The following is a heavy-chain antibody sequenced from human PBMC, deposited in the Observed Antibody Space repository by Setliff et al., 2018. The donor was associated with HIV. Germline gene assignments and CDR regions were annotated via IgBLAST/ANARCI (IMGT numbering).Heavy chain of an antibody. D-gene: IGHD3-16*01. V-gene: IGHV4-39*01. J-gene: IGHJ4*02. CDR2: IYHSGFT. CDR3: ARHVIGVVMLYSWDAFDY. CDR1: GGSISSSTYY. Sequence: SETLSLTCSVSGGSISSSTYYWGWIRQPPGQGLEWIGSIYHSGFTYHNPSLKSRITLSVDTSKNQFSLKLSSVTAADTATYYCARHVIGVVMLYSWDAFDYWGRGTLVTVSS.